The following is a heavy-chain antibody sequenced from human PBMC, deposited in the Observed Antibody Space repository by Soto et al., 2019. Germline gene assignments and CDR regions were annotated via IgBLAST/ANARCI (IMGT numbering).Heavy chain of an antibody. CDR2: ISDSGRDT. CDR1: GFTFSNYA. J-gene: IGHJ6*02. V-gene: IGHV3-23*01. Sequence: EVQLLDSGGGLVQPGGSLRLSCAAFGFTFSNYALSWVRQAPEKGLEWVSAISDSGRDTYYADSVKGRFTMSRDDPTNTVFLQMNSLRAEDTAIYYCARTLPRSGSAPYYYTLGVWGQGTTVTVSS. CDR3: ARTLPRSGSAPYYYTLGV.